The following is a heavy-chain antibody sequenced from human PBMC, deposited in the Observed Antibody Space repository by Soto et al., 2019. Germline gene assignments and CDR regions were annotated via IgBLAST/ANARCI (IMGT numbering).Heavy chain of an antibody. Sequence: QVQLVESVGGVFQPGRSLRLSCAASGFTFSNYGMHWVRQAPGKGLEWVAVISYHGSDKYYADSVKGRFTISRDNSKYTLELRIDSRSPQYHAVYYCAKDHLTRVVTTFGCRVQGPLVTVSS. J-gene: IGHJ4*02. D-gene: IGHD3-10*02. CDR2: ISYHGSDK. CDR1: GFTFSNYG. CDR3: AKDHLTRVVTTFGC. V-gene: IGHV3-30*18.